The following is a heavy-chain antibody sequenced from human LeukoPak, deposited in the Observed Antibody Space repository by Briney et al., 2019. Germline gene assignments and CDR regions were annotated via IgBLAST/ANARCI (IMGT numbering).Heavy chain of an antibody. Sequence: GGSLRLSCAASGFDLTRHAMSWVRQTPGKGLEWVSDIRSDSFTATYADSVRGRFTISRDNSKKTLYLQMNSLRVEDTAVYYCAKDLVLPGYQPFDSWGQGTLVTVSS. D-gene: IGHD3-9*01. J-gene: IGHJ4*02. CDR3: AKDLVLPGYQPFDS. V-gene: IGHV3-23*01. CDR2: IRSDSFTA. CDR1: GFDLTRHA.